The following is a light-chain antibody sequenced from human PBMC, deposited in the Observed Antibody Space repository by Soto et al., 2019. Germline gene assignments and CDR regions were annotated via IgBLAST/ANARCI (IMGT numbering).Light chain of an antibody. V-gene: IGKV3-15*01. CDR2: AAS. J-gene: IGKJ4*01. Sequence: VMTKSTATLSVSPGERATLSCRASQGLGTNLAWYQQRPGQAPRLLIYAASTRATGVPARFSGSGSETEFTLTITTLQSEDFAVYYCQQYNHWPLSFGVGTKVDIK. CDR1: QGLGTN. CDR3: QQYNHWPLS.